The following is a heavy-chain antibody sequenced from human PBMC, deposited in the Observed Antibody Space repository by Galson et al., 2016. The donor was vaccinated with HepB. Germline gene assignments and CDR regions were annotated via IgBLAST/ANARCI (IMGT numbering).Heavy chain of an antibody. CDR2: LSSTSSTI. V-gene: IGHV3-48*02. Sequence: SLRLSCAASGFSFSSYNMNWVRQAPGKGLEWVSFLSSTSSTIYYADSVKGRFTISRDNAKNSLYLQMNSLRDEDTAVYYCSRELMGSKEYYYYGMDVWGQRSTVTLSS. CDR1: GFSFSSYN. CDR3: SRELMGSKEYYYYGMDV. D-gene: IGHD1-26*01. J-gene: IGHJ6*02.